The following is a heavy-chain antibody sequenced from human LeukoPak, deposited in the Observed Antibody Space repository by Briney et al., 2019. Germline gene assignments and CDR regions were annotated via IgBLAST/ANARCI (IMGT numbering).Heavy chain of an antibody. J-gene: IGHJ4*02. CDR2: ISGSGGST. D-gene: IGHD2-15*01. CDR3: AEGDDVVGSTYN. V-gene: IGHV3-23*01. Sequence: GGSLRLSCAASGFTFSSYAMSWVRQAPGKGLEWVSAISGSGGSTYYADSVKGRFTISRDNSKNTLYLQMNSLRAEDTAVYYCAEGDDVVGSTYNWGQGTLVTVSS. CDR1: GFTFSSYA.